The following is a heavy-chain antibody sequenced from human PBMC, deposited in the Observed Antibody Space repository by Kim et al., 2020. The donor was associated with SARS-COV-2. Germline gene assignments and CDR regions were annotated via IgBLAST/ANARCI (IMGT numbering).Heavy chain of an antibody. D-gene: IGHD3-22*01. V-gene: IGHV3-33*05. CDR1: GFTFSSYG. Sequence: GGSLRLSCAASGFTFSSYGMHWVRQAPGKGLEWVAVISYDGSNKYYADSVKGRFTISRDNSKNTMYLQMNSLRAEDTAVYYCAREGLDQIGVVTPYFDY. CDR2: ISYDGSNK. CDR3: AREGLDQIGVVTPYFDY. J-gene: IGHJ4*01.